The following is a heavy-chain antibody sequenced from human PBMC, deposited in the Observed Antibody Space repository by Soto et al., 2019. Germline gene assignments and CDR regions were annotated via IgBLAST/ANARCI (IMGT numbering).Heavy chain of an antibody. D-gene: IGHD3-10*01. V-gene: IGHV3-23*01. J-gene: IGHJ4*02. Sequence: EVQLLESGGGLVQPGGSLRLSCAASGFTFNNYAMTWVRQAPGKGLEWVSAISGGGDTTSYADSVKGRFTVSRDGSKNTLYLQMRSLRAEDTALYYWAKGRGGSGSLPPRVDFWGQGTLVTVSS. CDR1: GFTFNNYA. CDR2: ISGGGDTT. CDR3: AKGRGGSGSLPPRVDF.